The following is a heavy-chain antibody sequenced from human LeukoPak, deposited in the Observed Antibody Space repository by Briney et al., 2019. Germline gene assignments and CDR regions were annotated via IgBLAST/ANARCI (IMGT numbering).Heavy chain of an antibody. V-gene: IGHV4-59*11. CDR1: GGSIRSHY. CDR2: VSYSGST. D-gene: IGHD3-22*01. J-gene: IGHJ6*03. CDR3: AREEYYYDSSGYFHYYMDV. Sequence: SETLSLTCTVSGGSIRSHYWNWIRQPPGKGLEWIGYVSYSGSTNYNPSLKSRVTISVDTSKNQFSLKLSSVTAADTSVYYCAREEYYYDSSGYFHYYMDVWDTGTTVTVSS.